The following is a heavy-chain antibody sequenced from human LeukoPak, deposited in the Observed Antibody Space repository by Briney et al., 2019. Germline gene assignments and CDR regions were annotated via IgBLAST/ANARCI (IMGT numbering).Heavy chain of an antibody. V-gene: IGHV4-59*01. CDR1: GGSISGYY. J-gene: IGHJ4*02. CDR3: ARDHRVHWYFDH. CDR2: IYYSGST. D-gene: IGHD5/OR15-5a*01. Sequence: SETLSLTCTVSGGSISGYYWSWIRQSPGKGLEWIGYIYYSGSTNYNPSLKSRVTISIDTSKKQFSLTLSSVTAGDPAVYYCARDHRVHWYFDHWGQGTLVTVSS.